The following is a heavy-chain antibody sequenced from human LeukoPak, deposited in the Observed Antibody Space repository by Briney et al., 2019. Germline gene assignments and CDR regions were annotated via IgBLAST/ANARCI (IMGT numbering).Heavy chain of an antibody. CDR2: INHSGST. J-gene: IGHJ6*03. CDR1: GGSFSGYY. D-gene: IGHD1-26*01. V-gene: IGHV4-34*01. CDR3: ARRRVGATFYYYYYMDA. Sequence: SETLSLTCAVYGGSFSGYYWSWIRQPPGKGLEWIGEINHSGSTNYNPSLKSRVTISVDTSKNQFSLKLSSVTAADTSVYYCARRRVGATFYYYYYMDAWGKGTTVTVSS.